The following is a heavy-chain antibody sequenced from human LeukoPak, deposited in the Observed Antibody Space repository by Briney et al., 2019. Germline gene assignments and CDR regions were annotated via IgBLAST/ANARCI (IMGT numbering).Heavy chain of an antibody. D-gene: IGHD3-10*01. V-gene: IGHV4-39*01. CDR2: IYYSGST. J-gene: IGHJ4*02. CDR3: ARHLLWFGELGFDY. CDR1: GGSISSSSYY. Sequence: SETLSLTCTVSGGSISSSSYYWGWIRQPPGKGLEWIGSIYYSGSTYYNPSLKSRVTISVDTSKNQFSLKLSSVTAADTAVYYCARHLLWFGELGFDYWGQGTLVTVSS.